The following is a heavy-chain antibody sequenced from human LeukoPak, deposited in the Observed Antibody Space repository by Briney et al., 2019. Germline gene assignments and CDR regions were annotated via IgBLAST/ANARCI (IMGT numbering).Heavy chain of an antibody. CDR1: GVTFSNYW. J-gene: IGHJ4*02. CDR3: AREKGSTSFDY. V-gene: IGHV3-30-3*01. D-gene: IGHD2-2*01. Sequence: PGGSLRLSCAASGVTFSNYWMHWVRQAPGKGLEWVTVISYDGSNKYYADSVKGRFTISRDNSKNTLYLQMNSLRAEDTAVYYCAREKGSTSFDYWGQGTLVTVSS. CDR2: ISYDGSNK.